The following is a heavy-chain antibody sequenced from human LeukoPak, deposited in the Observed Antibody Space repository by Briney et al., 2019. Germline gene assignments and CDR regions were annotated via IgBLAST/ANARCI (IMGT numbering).Heavy chain of an antibody. CDR1: GYSIGSGYY. CDR2: SCKSMTT. D-gene: IGHD2-21*02. J-gene: IGHJ1*01. CDR3: TIASGDDSGHFQH. Sequence: TSETLTLTCAVSGYSIGSGYYWGWIRHPPGKGLEWIGISCKSMTTSYNPSLTSRVTISVDTSKNQFSLRLSSVTAADTAVYYCTIASGDDSGHFQHWGQGTLVTVSS. V-gene: IGHV4-38-2*01.